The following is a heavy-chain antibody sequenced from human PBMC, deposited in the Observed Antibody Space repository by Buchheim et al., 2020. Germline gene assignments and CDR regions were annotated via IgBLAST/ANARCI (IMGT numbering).Heavy chain of an antibody. CDR2: ISYDGSNK. Sequence: QVQLVESGGGVVQPGRSLRLSCAASGFTFSSYGMHWVRQAPGKGLEWVAVISYDGSNKYYADSVKGRFTISRDNSKNTLYLQMNSLRAEDTAVYYCAKVGLGIAVRAVPNDYWGQGTL. D-gene: IGHD6-19*01. V-gene: IGHV3-30*18. J-gene: IGHJ4*02. CDR1: GFTFSSYG. CDR3: AKVGLGIAVRAVPNDY.